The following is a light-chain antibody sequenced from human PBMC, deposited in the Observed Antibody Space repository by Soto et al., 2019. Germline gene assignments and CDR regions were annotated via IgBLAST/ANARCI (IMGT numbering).Light chain of an antibody. J-gene: IGKJ5*01. Sequence: IVLTQSPATRSLSPGETSTLSCNSIQSVSSYLACYQQKPGQAPRLLIYYASNRAAGIPARFSGSGSGTDFTLTISSLEPEDFAVYYCQQRSHWPPKITFGQGTRLEIK. CDR2: YAS. CDR3: QQRSHWPPKIT. CDR1: QSVSSY. V-gene: IGKV3-11*01.